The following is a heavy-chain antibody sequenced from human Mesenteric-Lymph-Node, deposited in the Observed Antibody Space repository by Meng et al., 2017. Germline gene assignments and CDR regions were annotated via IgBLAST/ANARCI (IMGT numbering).Heavy chain of an antibody. Sequence: GESLKISCKGSGYSFTSYWIGWVRQMPGKGLEWMGIIFPGDSYTRYSPSFQGQVTISADTGTAYLQWSSLKASDTAIYYCARGGNGDYGWFDPWGQGTRVTCSS. CDR2: IFPGDSYT. J-gene: IGHJ5*02. D-gene: IGHD4-17*01. CDR3: ARGGNGDYGWFDP. V-gene: IGHV5-51*01. CDR1: GYSFTSYW.